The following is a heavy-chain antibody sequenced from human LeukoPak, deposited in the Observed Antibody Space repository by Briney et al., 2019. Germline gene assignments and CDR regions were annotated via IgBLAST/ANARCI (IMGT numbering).Heavy chain of an antibody. J-gene: IGHJ4*02. CDR3: ARVSRELTSFDY. Sequence: GGSLRLSCAASGFTFSSYSMNCVRQAPGKGLEWVSSISSSSSYVYYADSVKGRFTISRDNAKNSLYLQMNSLRSDDTAVYYCARVSRELTSFDYWGQGTLVTVSS. V-gene: IGHV3-21*04. CDR1: GFTFSSYS. D-gene: IGHD1-26*01. CDR2: ISSSSSYV.